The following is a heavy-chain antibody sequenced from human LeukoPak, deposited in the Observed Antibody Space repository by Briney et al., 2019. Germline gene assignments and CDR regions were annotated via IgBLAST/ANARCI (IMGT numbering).Heavy chain of an antibody. D-gene: IGHD6-13*01. CDR1: GYTFTGYY. J-gene: IGHJ4*02. V-gene: IGHV1-2*02. CDR2: INPNSGGA. CDR3: ATHRSSWYFDY. Sequence: ASVKVSCKASGYTFTGYYMHWVRQAPGQGLEWMGWINPNSGGANYAQKFQGRVTMTRDTSISTAYMEVSRLRSDDTAVCYCATHRSSWYFDYWGQGTLVTVSS.